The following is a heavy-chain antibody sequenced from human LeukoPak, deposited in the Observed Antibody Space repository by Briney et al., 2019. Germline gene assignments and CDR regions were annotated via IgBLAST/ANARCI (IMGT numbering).Heavy chain of an antibody. J-gene: IGHJ6*03. Sequence: PSETLSLTCTVSGGSISSSSYYWGWIRQPPGKGLEWIGSFYYSGSTYYNPSLKSRVTISVDTSKNQLSLKLSSVTAADTAVYYCARTAPNYSNYVYYYMDVWGKGTTVTVSS. CDR3: ARTAPNYSNYVYYYMDV. D-gene: IGHD4-11*01. CDR2: FYYSGST. CDR1: GGSISSSSYY. V-gene: IGHV4-39*01.